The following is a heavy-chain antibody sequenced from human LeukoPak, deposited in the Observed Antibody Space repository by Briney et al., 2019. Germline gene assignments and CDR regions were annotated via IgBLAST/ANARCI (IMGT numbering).Heavy chain of an antibody. CDR2: IYHSGST. CDR3: ASKVAGFFYFDY. D-gene: IGHD6-19*01. V-gene: IGHV4-4*02. Sequence: TLSLTCTVSGGSISSSNWWSWVRQPPGKGLEWIGEIYHSGSTNYNPSLKSRVTISVDESKNQFSLKLSSVTAADTAVYYCASKVAGFFYFDYWGQGTLVTVSS. J-gene: IGHJ4*02. CDR1: GGSISSSNW.